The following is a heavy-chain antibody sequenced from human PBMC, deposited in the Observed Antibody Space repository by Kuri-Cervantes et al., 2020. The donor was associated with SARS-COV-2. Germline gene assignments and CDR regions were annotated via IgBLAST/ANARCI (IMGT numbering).Heavy chain of an antibody. CDR1: GFTFSSYW. CDR3: ARDTGGTMIYYYYYYGMDV. J-gene: IGHJ6*02. CDR2: INQDGSEK. D-gene: IGHD2-8*02. V-gene: IGHV3-7*01. Sequence: LSLTCAASGFTFSSYWMTWVRQAPGKGLECVAKINQDGSEKYYVDSVKGRFTISRDNAKNSLYLQMNSLRAEDTAVYYCARDTGGTMIYYYYYYGMDVWGQGTTVTVSS.